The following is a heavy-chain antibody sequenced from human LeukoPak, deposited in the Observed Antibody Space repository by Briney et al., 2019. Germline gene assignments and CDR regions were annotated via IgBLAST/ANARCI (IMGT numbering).Heavy chain of an antibody. CDR1: GGSISSGGYY. Sequence: SETLSLTCTVSGGSISSGGYYWSWIRQHPGKGLEWIGRIYTSGSTNYNPSLKSRVTMSVDTSKNQFSLKLSSVTAADTAVYYCARDHGDYGYWGQGTLVTVSS. CDR2: IYTSGST. CDR3: ARDHGDYGY. J-gene: IGHJ4*02. D-gene: IGHD4-17*01. V-gene: IGHV4-61*02.